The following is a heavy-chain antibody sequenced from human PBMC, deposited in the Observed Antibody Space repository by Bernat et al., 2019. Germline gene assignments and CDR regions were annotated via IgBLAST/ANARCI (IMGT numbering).Heavy chain of an antibody. Sequence: QVQLQESGPGLVKPSETLSLTCTVSGGSISSYYWSWIRQPPGKGLEWIGYIYYSGSTNYNPYLKSRVTISVDTSKNQFPLKLSSVTAADTAVYYCARVGWFGEVLEDLYYGMDVWGQGTTVTVSS. CDR2: IYYSGST. D-gene: IGHD3-10*01. CDR1: GGSISSYY. V-gene: IGHV4-59*01. J-gene: IGHJ6*02. CDR3: ARVGWFGEVLEDLYYGMDV.